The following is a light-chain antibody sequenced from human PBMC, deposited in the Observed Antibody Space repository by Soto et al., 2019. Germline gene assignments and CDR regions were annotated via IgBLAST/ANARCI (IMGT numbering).Light chain of an antibody. Sequence: AIQLTQSPSSLSASVGDRVTITRRASQGISSALAWYQQKPGKAPKLLIYDASSLESGVPSRFSGSGSGTDFTLTISSLQPEDFATYYCQQFNSYPPYTFGQGTKLEIK. V-gene: IGKV1-13*02. CDR1: QGISSA. CDR2: DAS. J-gene: IGKJ2*01. CDR3: QQFNSYPPYT.